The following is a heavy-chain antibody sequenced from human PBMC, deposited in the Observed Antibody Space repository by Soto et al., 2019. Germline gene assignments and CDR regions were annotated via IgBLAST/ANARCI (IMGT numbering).Heavy chain of an antibody. J-gene: IGHJ4*02. V-gene: IGHV3-23*01. CDR3: AKSVLVTAYFDY. CDR1: GFTFSSYA. D-gene: IGHD2-21*02. CDR2: ISGSGGST. Sequence: EVQLLESGGGLVQPGGSLRLSCAASGFTFSSYAMSWVRQAPGKGLEWVSAISGSGGSTYYADSVKGRFTNSRDNSKNTLYLQMNSLRDEDTDVYYCAKSVLVTAYFDYWGQGTLVTVSS.